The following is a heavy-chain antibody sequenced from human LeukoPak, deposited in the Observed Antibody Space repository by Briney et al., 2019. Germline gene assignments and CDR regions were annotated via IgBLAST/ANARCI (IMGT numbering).Heavy chain of an antibody. D-gene: IGHD3-16*02. Sequence: GASVKVSCKASGYTFTGYYMHWVRQAPGQGHEWMGRINPNSGGTNYAQKFQGRVTMTRDTSISTAYMELSRLRSDDTAVYYCAVYGDDYVWVSYRYSGPDYWGQGTLVTVSS. CDR2: INPNSGGT. CDR3: AVYGDDYVWVSYRYSGPDY. V-gene: IGHV1-2*06. CDR1: GYTFTGYY. J-gene: IGHJ4*02.